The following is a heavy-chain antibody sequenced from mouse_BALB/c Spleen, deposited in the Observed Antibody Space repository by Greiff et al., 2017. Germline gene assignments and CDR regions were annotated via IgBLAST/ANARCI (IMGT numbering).Heavy chain of an antibody. CDR1: GYSFTSYY. CDR2: IDPFNGGT. V-gene: IGHV1S135*01. CDR3: ARRMITTVFAY. Sequence: EVKLQESGPELMKPGASVKISCKASGYSFTSYYMHWVKQSHGKSLEWIGYIDPFNGGTSYNQKFKGKATLTVDKSSSTAYMHLSSLTSEDSAVYYCARRMITTVFAYWGQGTLVTVSA. D-gene: IGHD2-4*01. J-gene: IGHJ3*01.